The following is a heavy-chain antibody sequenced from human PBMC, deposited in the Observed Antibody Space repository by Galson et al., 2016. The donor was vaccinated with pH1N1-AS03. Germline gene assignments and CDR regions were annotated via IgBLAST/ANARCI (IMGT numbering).Heavy chain of an antibody. D-gene: IGHD3-16*01. CDR1: GLRFSNHV. V-gene: IGHV3-23*01. CDR2: ISDSGSTT. J-gene: IGHJ4*02. CDR3: ATEWFRRIRLGELTDY. Sequence: SLRLSCAASGLRFSNHVMSWVRQAPGKGLHWVSTISDSGSTTYHGDSVKGRFTTSRDNSQNTLFLQMNSLRAEDTAVYYCATEWFRRIRLGELTDYWGQGTLVTVSS.